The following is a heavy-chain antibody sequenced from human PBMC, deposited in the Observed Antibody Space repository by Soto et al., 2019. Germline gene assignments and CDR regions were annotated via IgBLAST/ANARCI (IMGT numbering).Heavy chain of an antibody. D-gene: IGHD5-18*01. V-gene: IGHV1-18*04. CDR3: AGYSYGDDYYYGMDV. CDR1: GYTFTNYG. J-gene: IGHJ6*02. CDR2: ISAYNGNT. Sequence: ASVKVSCKASGYTFTNYGISWVRQAPGQGLEWMGWISAYNGNTNYAQKLQGRVTMTTDTSTSTAYMELRSLRSDDTAVYYCAGYSYGDDYYYGMDVWGQGTTVTVSS.